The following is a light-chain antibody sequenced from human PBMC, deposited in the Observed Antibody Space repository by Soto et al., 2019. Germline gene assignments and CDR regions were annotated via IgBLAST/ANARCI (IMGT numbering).Light chain of an antibody. V-gene: IGLV2-8*01. Sequence: QSALTQPPSASGSPGQSVTISYTGTSSDVGGDNYVSWYQQHPGKAPKLMIYDVTKRPSGVPDRFSGSKSGNTASLTVSGLQTEDEADYYCSSYAGGNNFVFGGGTKLTVL. J-gene: IGLJ3*02. CDR3: SSYAGGNNFV. CDR1: SSDVGGDNY. CDR2: DVT.